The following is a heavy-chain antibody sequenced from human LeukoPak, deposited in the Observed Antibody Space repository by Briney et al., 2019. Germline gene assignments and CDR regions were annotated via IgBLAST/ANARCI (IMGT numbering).Heavy chain of an antibody. D-gene: IGHD2-2*01. CDR2: ISSSSSTV. CDR1: GFTFSSYS. Sequence: QSGGSLRPSCAASGFTFSSYSMNWVRQAPGKGLEWVSYISSSSSTVYYADSVKGRFTIFRDNAKNSLYLQMNSLRAEDTAVYYCARDDEYQLRSAFDIWGQGTMVTVSS. V-gene: IGHV3-48*01. CDR3: ARDDEYQLRSAFDI. J-gene: IGHJ3*02.